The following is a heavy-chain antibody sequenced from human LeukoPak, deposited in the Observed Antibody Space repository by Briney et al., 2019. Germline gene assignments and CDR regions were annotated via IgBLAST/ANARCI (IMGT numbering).Heavy chain of an antibody. J-gene: IGHJ6*01. CDR1: GGTFCSYI. CDR3: ARGQQWVMYYFYYGLYV. Sequence: GASVTVSCKASGGTFCSYIVSCVSQAPGQGLEWMGGIIPIFGTVHYAQTFQGRVTITADESTNTAYMELTSLRSDDTALYYCARGQQWVMYYFYYGLYVCGQGTTVTVSS. V-gene: IGHV1-69*13. D-gene: IGHD6-19*01. CDR2: IIPIFGTV.